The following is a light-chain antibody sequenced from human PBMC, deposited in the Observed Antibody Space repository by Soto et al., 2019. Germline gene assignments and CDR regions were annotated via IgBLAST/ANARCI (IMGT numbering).Light chain of an antibody. J-gene: IGKJ1*01. Sequence: EIVLTQSPATLSLSPEERATLSCRASQSVSSYLAWYQQKPGQAPRLLIYDASNRATGIPARFSGSGSGTDFTLTISSLEPEDFAVYYCQQRSNWPPFGQGTKVEIK. CDR2: DAS. CDR1: QSVSSY. CDR3: QQRSNWPP. V-gene: IGKV3-11*01.